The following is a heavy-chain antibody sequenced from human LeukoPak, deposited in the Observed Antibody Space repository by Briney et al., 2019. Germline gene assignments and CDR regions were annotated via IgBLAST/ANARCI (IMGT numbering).Heavy chain of an antibody. CDR3: ARSRLLLDN. CDR2: INPIGGST. Sequence: ASVKVSCKASGYTVLTYYRHWVRQAPGQGLEWMGIINPIGGSTSYAQKFQGRVTMTGDTSTSTVYMELSSLRSEDTAVYYCARSRLLLDNWGQGTLVTVSS. CDR1: GYTVLTYY. D-gene: IGHD2-21*02. J-gene: IGHJ4*02. V-gene: IGHV1-46*01.